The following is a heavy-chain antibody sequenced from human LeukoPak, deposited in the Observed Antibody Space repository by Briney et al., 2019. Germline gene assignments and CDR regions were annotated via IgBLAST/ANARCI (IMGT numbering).Heavy chain of an antibody. Sequence: GGSLRLSCAASGFTFSSYWMSWVRQAPGKGLEWVANIKQDGSEKYYVDSVKGRFTISRDNAKNSLYLQMNSLRAEDTAVYYCARVGGSYYSFFDYWGQGTLVTVSS. CDR1: GFTFSSYW. CDR3: ARVGGSYYSFFDY. J-gene: IGHJ4*02. D-gene: IGHD1-26*01. CDR2: IKQDGSEK. V-gene: IGHV3-7*01.